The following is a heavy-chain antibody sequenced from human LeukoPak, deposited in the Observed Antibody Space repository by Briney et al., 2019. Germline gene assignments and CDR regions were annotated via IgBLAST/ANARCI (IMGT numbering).Heavy chain of an antibody. J-gene: IGHJ4*02. Sequence: GGSLRLSCAASGFTVSSNYFSWVRQAPGKGLEWVSLIYTSGSTYYADSVTGRFTISRDNSKNTLYLQMNSLRAEDTAVYYCARVTTSGSYKFDYWGQGTLVTVSS. CDR2: IYTSGST. D-gene: IGHD3-10*01. CDR3: ARVTTSGSYKFDY. CDR1: GFTVSSNY. V-gene: IGHV3-53*01.